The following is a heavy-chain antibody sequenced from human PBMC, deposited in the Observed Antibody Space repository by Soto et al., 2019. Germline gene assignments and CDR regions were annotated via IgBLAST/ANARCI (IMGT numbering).Heavy chain of an antibody. V-gene: IGHV4-59*01. CDR2: IYYSGST. Sequence: SETLSLTCTVSGGSISSYYWSWIRQPPGKGLELIGYIYYSGSTNYNPSLKSRVTISVDTSKNQFSLKLSSVNAADTAVYYCAHSGYDWYYFDYWGQGTLVTVSS. D-gene: IGHD5-12*01. J-gene: IGHJ4*02. CDR1: GGSISSYY. CDR3: AHSGYDWYYFDY.